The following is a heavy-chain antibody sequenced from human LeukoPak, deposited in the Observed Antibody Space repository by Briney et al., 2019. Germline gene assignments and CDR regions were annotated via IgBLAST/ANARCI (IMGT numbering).Heavy chain of an antibody. D-gene: IGHD3-16*01. CDR2: ISSSSSTI. CDR1: GFTFSSYS. V-gene: IGHV3-48*01. J-gene: IGHJ6*02. CDR3: ARDLETDGDYYYGMDV. Sequence: GGSLRLSCAASGFTFSSYSMNWVRQAPGKGLEWVSYISSSSSTIYYADSVKGRFTISRDNAKNPLYLQMNSLRAEDTAVYYCARDLETDGDYYYGMDVWGQGTTVTVSS.